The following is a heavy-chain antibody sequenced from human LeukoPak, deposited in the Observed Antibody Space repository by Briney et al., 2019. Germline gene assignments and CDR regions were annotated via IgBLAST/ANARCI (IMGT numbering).Heavy chain of an antibody. V-gene: IGHV4-30-4*01. Sequence: PSQTLSLTCTVSGGSISSGDYYWSWIRQPPGKGLEWIGYIYYSGSTYYNPFLKSRVTISVDTSKNQFSLKLSSVTAADTAVYYCARDSLPLTTVVTKYNWFDPWGQGTLVTVSS. CDR3: ARDSLPLTTVVTKYNWFDP. CDR1: GGSISSGDYY. J-gene: IGHJ5*02. D-gene: IGHD4-23*01. CDR2: IYYSGST.